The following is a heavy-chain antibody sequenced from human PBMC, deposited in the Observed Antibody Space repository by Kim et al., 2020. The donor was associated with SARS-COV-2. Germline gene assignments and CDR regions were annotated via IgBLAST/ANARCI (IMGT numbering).Heavy chain of an antibody. CDR2: ISSSSSYI. J-gene: IGHJ6*03. CDR1: GFTFSSYS. Sequence: GGSLRLSCAASGFTFSSYSMNWVRQAPGKGLEWVSSISSSSSYIYYADSVKGRFTISRDNAKNSLYLQMNSLRAEDTAVYYCARAREFLEWLYINGDYYYYYMDVWGKGTTVTVSS. D-gene: IGHD3-3*01. CDR3: ARAREFLEWLYINGDYYYYYMDV. V-gene: IGHV3-21*01.